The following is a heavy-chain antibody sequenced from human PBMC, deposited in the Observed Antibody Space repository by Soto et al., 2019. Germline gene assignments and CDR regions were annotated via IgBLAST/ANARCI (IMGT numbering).Heavy chain of an antibody. Sequence: QVQLVESGGGVVQPGRSLRLSCAASGFTFSSYAMNWVRQAPGKGLEWVAVISYDGSNKYYADSVKGRFTISRDNSKNTLYLQMNSLRAEDTAVYYCARGDDYGDRKADWGQGTLVTVSS. CDR1: GFTFSSYA. D-gene: IGHD4-17*01. J-gene: IGHJ4*02. CDR3: ARGDDYGDRKAD. CDR2: ISYDGSNK. V-gene: IGHV3-30-3*01.